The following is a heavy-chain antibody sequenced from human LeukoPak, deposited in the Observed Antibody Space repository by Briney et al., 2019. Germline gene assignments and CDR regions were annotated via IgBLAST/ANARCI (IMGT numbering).Heavy chain of an antibody. Sequence: GGSLRLPCAASGFTFGSYAMYWVRQAPGKGLEWVSGVSVFGVCTVCADSVKGRFTISRDNSENTVYLQMNSLRADDTAVYYCAKSTAGYSSGRYPGWPVDYWGQGTLVTVSS. CDR3: AKSTAGYSSGRYPGWPVDY. CDR2: VSVFGVCT. J-gene: IGHJ4*02. CDR1: GFTFGSYA. D-gene: IGHD6-19*01. V-gene: IGHV3-23*01.